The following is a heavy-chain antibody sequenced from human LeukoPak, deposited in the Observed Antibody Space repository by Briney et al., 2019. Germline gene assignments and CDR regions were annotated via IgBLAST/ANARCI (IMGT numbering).Heavy chain of an antibody. V-gene: IGHV1-2*02. D-gene: IGHD3-10*01. CDR1: GYTFTGYY. CDR3: ARGRLLWFGEKYYMDV. J-gene: IGHJ6*03. Sequence: ASVKVSCKASGYTFTGYYMHWVRQAPGQGLEWMGWINPNSGGTNYAQKFQGRVTMTRDTSISTAYMELSRLRSDETAVYYCARGRLLWFGEKYYMDVWGKGTTVTISS. CDR2: INPNSGGT.